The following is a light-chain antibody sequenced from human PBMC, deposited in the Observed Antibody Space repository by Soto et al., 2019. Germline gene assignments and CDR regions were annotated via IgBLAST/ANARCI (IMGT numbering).Light chain of an antibody. CDR1: QYIGSA. CDR2: DAS. CDR3: QQYNIWPPYS. V-gene: IGKV3-15*01. Sequence: EVVLTQSPATLSVSPGDRATLSCRASQYIGSAVAWYHQRSGQAPRLLIFDASTRATGTPARFSGSGSGTEFTLTISGLQSEDFAPYYCQQYNIWPPYSFGQGTKVDIK. J-gene: IGKJ2*03.